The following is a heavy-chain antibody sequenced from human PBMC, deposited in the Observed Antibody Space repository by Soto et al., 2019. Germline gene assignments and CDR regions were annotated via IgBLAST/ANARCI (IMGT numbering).Heavy chain of an antibody. CDR1: GGSITSYY. CDR2: IYSSGST. V-gene: IGHV4-59*01. CDR3: ARDGSGRPATY. Sequence: SETLSLTCPVSGGSITSYYWTWIRQPPGKGLEWIGYIYSSGSTNYNPSLKSRVTISVDTSKNQFSLKLNSVTAADTAVYYCARDGSGRPATYWGQGTLVTVSS. D-gene: IGHD3-10*01. J-gene: IGHJ4*02.